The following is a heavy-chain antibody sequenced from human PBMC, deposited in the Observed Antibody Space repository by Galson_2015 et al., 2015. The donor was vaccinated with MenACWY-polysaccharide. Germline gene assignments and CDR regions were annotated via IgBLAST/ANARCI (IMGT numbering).Heavy chain of an antibody. J-gene: IGHJ5*02. Sequence: SLRLSCAGSGFGFHEFYMSWIRQAPGKGLEWLSYISSSSGTVYYADSVRGRFTISRDNAKNSLYLQMNRLRDEDTATYYCARRGLYSSSSGGLDHWGQGTLVTVSS. CDR3: ARRGLYSSSSGGLDH. CDR2: ISSSSGTV. CDR1: GFGFHEFY. D-gene: IGHD6-6*01. V-gene: IGHV3-11*04.